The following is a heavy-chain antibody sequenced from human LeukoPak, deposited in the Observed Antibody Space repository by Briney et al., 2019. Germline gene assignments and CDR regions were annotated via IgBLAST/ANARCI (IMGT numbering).Heavy chain of an antibody. CDR2: IKQDGSEK. J-gene: IGHJ3*02. Sequence: GGSLRLSCAASGFTFSDYWMNWVRQAPGKGLEWVANIKQDGSEKDNVDSVKGRLTISRDNAKNSLYLQMNSLRAEDTAVYYCAIDLEPILDYGDSDAFDIWGXXTMVTVSS. CDR3: AIDLEPILDYGDSDAFDI. D-gene: IGHD4-17*01. V-gene: IGHV3-7*01. CDR1: GFTFSDYW.